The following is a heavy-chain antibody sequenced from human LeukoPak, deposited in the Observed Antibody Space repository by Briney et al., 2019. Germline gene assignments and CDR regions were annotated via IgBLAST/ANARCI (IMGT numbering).Heavy chain of an antibody. CDR1: GFTFSSYS. CDR2: ISSSSSYI. Sequence: GGSLRLSCAASGFTFSSYSMNWVRQAPGKGREWVSSISSSSSYIYYADSVKGRFTISRDNAKNSLYLQMDSLRAEDTAVYYCARELLEYSSFYFDYWGQGTLVTVSS. J-gene: IGHJ4*02. D-gene: IGHD6-6*01. CDR3: ARELLEYSSFYFDY. V-gene: IGHV3-21*01.